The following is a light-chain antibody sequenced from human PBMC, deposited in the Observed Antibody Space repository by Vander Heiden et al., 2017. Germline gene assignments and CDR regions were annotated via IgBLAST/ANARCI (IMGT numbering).Light chain of an antibody. CDR1: QSVSSY. CDR2: DAS. Sequence: EIVLTQSPATLSLSPGDRATLSCRASQSVSSYLVWYQQKPGQAPRLLIKDASNRATGIPARFSGSGFGTDFTLTISSLEPEDFAVYYCQQRSNWPRTFGQGTKVEIK. J-gene: IGKJ1*01. CDR3: QQRSNWPRT. V-gene: IGKV3-11*01.